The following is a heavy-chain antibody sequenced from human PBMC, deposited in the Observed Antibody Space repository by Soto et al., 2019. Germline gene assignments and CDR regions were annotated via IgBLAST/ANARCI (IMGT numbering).Heavy chain of an antibody. Sequence: GGSLRLSCAASGLTFSDSYLNWIRHAPGKGLEWLAYISSTGSSIFYAGSVKGRFTISRDNAKNSLYLQMNSLRAEDTAMYYCARVRFGEWGYAMDVWGQGTTLTVAS. CDR1: GLTFSDSY. V-gene: IGHV3-11*01. D-gene: IGHD3-3*01. CDR2: ISSTGSSI. J-gene: IGHJ6*02. CDR3: ARVRFGEWGYAMDV.